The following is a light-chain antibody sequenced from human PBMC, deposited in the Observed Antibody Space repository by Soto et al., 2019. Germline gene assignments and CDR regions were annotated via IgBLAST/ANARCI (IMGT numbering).Light chain of an antibody. V-gene: IGLV4-69*01. CDR3: QTWGTGIWV. CDR1: SGHSSYA. J-gene: IGLJ3*02. Sequence: QPVLTQSPSASASLGASVKLTCTLSSGHSSYAIAWHQQQPEKGPRYLMKLTSDGRHSKGDGIPDRFSGSSSGAERYLTISSLPSEDEADYYCQTWGTGIWVFGGGTKLTVL. CDR2: LTSDGRH.